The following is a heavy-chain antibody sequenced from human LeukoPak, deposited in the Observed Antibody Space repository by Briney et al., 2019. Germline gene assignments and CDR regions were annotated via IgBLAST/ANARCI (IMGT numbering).Heavy chain of an antibody. J-gene: IGHJ6*03. CDR1: GGSFSGYY. CDR2: INHSGST. CDR3: ARSFLYYYYYMDV. D-gene: IGHD2/OR15-2a*01. V-gene: IGHV4-34*01. Sequence: SETLSLTCAVYGGSFSGYYWSWIRQPPGKGLEWIGEINHSGSTNYNPSLKSRVTISVDTSKNQFSLKLSSVTAADTAVYYCARSFLYYYYYMDVWGKGTTDTVSS.